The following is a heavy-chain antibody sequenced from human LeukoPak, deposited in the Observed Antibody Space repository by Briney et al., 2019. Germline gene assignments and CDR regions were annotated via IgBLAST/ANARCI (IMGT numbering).Heavy chain of an antibody. Sequence: GGSLRLSCAASGFTFSSYSMNWVRQAPGKGLEWVSSISSSSSYIYYADSVKGRFTISRDNAKNSLYLQMNSLRAEDTAVYYCARDRGYYDSSGYYEADYRGQGTLVTVSS. J-gene: IGHJ4*02. D-gene: IGHD3-22*01. CDR2: ISSSSSYI. CDR1: GFTFSSYS. CDR3: ARDRGYYDSSGYYEADY. V-gene: IGHV3-21*01.